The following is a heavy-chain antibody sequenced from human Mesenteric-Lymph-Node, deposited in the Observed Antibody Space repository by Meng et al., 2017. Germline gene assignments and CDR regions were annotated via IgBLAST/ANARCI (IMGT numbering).Heavy chain of an antibody. CDR3: ASGRKYCSSTSCYGQFDY. CDR1: GASISESSVH. D-gene: IGHD2-2*01. CDR2: IHNRGST. J-gene: IGHJ4*02. Sequence: PLEPMSPACPDIGASISESSVHCAWILQPSREGLDFSGQIHNRGSTNINPSLKSRVTISIDKSKNQFSLKLSSVTAADTAVYYCASGRKYCSSTSCYGQFDYWGQGTLVTVSS. V-gene: IGHV4-39*07.